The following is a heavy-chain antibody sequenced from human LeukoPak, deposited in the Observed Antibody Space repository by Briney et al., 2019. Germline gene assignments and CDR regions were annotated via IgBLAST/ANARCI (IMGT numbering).Heavy chain of an antibody. CDR2: INPSGGST. CDR3: ARLVVVAATDWFDP. CDR1: GYTFTSYY. V-gene: IGHV1-46*01. J-gene: IGHJ5*02. D-gene: IGHD2-15*01. Sequence: GASVKVSCKASGYTFTSYYMHWVRQAPGQGLEWMGIINPSGGSTSYAQKFQGTVTMTRYTSTSTVYLELSSLRSEDTAVYYCARLVVVAATDWFDPWGQGTLVTVSS.